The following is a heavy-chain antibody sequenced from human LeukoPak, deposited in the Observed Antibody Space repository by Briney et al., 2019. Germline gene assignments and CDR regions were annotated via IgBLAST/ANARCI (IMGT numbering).Heavy chain of an antibody. J-gene: IGHJ4*02. CDR2: IYNSGST. Sequence: SETPSLTCTVSGGSITNYYWSWIRQSPGKGLEWIGYIYNSGSTNYNPSLKSRVTISLDTSKKQFSLKLSSVTAADTAVYYCARDRAYFDYWGQGTLVTVSS. CDR3: ARDRAYFDY. CDR1: GGSITNYY. V-gene: IGHV4-59*01.